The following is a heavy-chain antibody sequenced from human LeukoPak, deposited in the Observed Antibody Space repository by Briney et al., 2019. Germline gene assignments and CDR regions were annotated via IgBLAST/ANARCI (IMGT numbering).Heavy chain of an antibody. D-gene: IGHD5-18*01. CDR2: IYYSGNT. CDR3: VRGGYSYGYDY. J-gene: IGHJ4*02. Sequence: SETLSLTCTVSGDSISSSNSYWGWIRQPPGKGLEWIGSIYYSGNTYYNASLKSRVTISVDTSKNQFSLKLSSVTAADTAVYYCVRGGYSYGYDYWGQGTLVTVSS. CDR1: GDSISSSNSY. V-gene: IGHV4-39*07.